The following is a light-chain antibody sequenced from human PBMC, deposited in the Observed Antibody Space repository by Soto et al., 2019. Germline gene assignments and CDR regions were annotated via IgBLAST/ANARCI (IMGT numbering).Light chain of an antibody. Sequence: QSALTQPASVSGSPGQSITISCTGTSSDVGSHNLVSWYQQHPGQAPKLMIYEVSKRPIGVCARFSASKSGNTASLTISGLQAEDEADYYCCSYGGSRAVFGGGTQLTLL. J-gene: IGLJ7*01. CDR1: SSDVGSHNL. CDR3: CSYGGSRAV. V-gene: IGLV2-23*02. CDR2: EVS.